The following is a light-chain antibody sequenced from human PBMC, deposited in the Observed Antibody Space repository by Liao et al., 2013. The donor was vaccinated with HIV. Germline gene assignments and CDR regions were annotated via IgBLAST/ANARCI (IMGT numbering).Light chain of an antibody. CDR3: QAWDRTIVA. Sequence: SYVLTQPPSVSVAPGKTARITCGGNNIGSKSVHWYQQKPGQAPVLVIYYDSDRPSGIPERFSGSNSGNTATLTISRVEAGDEADYYCQAWDRTIVAFGGGTKLTVL. CDR1: NIGSKS. J-gene: IGLJ3*02. V-gene: IGLV3-21*01. CDR2: YDS.